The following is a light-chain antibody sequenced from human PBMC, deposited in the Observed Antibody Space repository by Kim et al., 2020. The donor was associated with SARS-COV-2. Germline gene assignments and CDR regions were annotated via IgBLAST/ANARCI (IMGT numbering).Light chain of an antibody. CDR3: QQYGGSPSFT. J-gene: IGKJ5*01. CDR1: QSVTSNY. V-gene: IGKV3-20*01. CDR2: AAS. Sequence: QGDAATRSCRARQSVTSNYLAGYQQRPGQAPRLLIYAASKRAEGIPDRFSGSGSVADFTLTISRLEPEDFAVYCCQQYGGSPSFTFGQGTRLEIK.